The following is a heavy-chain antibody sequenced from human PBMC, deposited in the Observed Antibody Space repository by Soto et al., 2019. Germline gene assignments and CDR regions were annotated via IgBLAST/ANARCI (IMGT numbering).Heavy chain of an antibody. Sequence: GGSLRLSCAASGFTFSSYAMHWVRQAPGKGLEWVAVISYDGSNKFYADSVKGRFTISRDNSKNTLYLQMNSLRAEDTAVYYCARDDQIAVAGNSMDVWGDGATVTVSS. V-gene: IGHV3-30-3*01. J-gene: IGHJ6*04. CDR2: ISYDGSNK. D-gene: IGHD6-19*01. CDR3: ARDDQIAVAGNSMDV. CDR1: GFTFSSYA.